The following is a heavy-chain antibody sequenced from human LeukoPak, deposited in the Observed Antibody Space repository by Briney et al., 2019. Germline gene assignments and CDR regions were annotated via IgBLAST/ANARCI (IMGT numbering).Heavy chain of an antibody. Sequence: GRSLRLSCAASGFTFDDYAMHWVRQAPGKGLEWVSGISWNSGSIGYADSVKGRFTISRDNAKDSLYLQINSLRAEDTALYYCAKDVLNYYDSSGYFDYWGQGTLVTVSS. V-gene: IGHV3-9*01. D-gene: IGHD3-22*01. CDR1: GFTFDDYA. CDR2: ISWNSGSI. CDR3: AKDVLNYYDSSGYFDY. J-gene: IGHJ4*02.